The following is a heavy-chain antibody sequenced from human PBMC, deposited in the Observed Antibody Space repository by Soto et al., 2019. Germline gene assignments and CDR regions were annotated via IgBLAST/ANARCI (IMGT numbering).Heavy chain of an antibody. V-gene: IGHV1-3*01. CDR1: GYTFTSYA. CDR3: ARSSVYSYFAY. Sequence: GAPVKVSCKASGYTFTSYAMHWVRQAPGQRLEWMGWINAGNGNTKYSQKFQGRVTITRDTSASTAYMELSSLRSEDTAVYYCARSSVYSYFAYWGQGTLVPVSP. CDR2: INAGNGNT. D-gene: IGHD3-22*01. J-gene: IGHJ4*02.